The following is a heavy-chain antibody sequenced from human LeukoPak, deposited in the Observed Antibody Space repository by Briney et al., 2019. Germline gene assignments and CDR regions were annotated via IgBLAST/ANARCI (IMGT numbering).Heavy chain of an antibody. CDR3: ARPSKTLDAFDI. CDR1: GGSFSGYY. Sequence: SGTLSLTCAVYGGSFSGYYWSWIRQPPGKGLEWIGEINHSGSTNYNPSLKSRVTISVDTSKNQFSLKLSSVTAADTAVYYCARPSKTLDAFDIWGQGTMVTVSS. CDR2: INHSGST. J-gene: IGHJ3*02. V-gene: IGHV4-34*01. D-gene: IGHD4-11*01.